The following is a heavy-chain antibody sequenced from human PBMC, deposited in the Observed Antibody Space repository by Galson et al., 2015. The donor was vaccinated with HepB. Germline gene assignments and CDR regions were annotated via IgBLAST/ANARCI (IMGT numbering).Heavy chain of an antibody. V-gene: IGHV3-15*04. CDR2: IVSKSGGGTI. CDR3: IWGSSSGIDY. J-gene: IGHJ4*01. CDR1: GFIFSSAW. Sequence: SLRLSCAASGFIFSSAWMYWVRQAPGKGPEWVGRIVSKSGGGTIDYAAPVKGRFTISRDDSRNTLYLLMNSLRTEDTAIYYCIWGSSSGIDYWGHGTFVTVSS. D-gene: IGHD2-2*01.